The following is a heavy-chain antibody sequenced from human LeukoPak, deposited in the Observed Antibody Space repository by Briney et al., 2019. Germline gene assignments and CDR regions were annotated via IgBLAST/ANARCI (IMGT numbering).Heavy chain of an antibody. D-gene: IGHD6-25*01. J-gene: IGHJ4*02. CDR1: GYPFTGYY. Sequence: SVKVSCKASGYPFTGYYMHWVRQAPGQGLDWMGWINPNSGDTNYAQKFHGRVTMTSDTSINTAYMELSRLTSDDTAVYHCARVADGYYFDYWGQGTLVTVSS. CDR3: ARVADGYYFDY. CDR2: INPNSGDT. V-gene: IGHV1-2*02.